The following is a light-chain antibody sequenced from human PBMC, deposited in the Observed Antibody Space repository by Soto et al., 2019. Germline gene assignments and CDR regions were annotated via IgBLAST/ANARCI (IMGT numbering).Light chain of an antibody. CDR2: SNH. CDR1: SSNIGSDI. V-gene: IGLV1-44*01. CDR3: ASLGDSLNGPV. Sequence: QSVLTQPPSASGTTGQMVTISCSRSSSNIGSDILNWYQQLPGTAPKLLIYSNHPRPSGVPDRFSCSKSGNSASLAISGLRSEDEDDSYCASLGDSLNGPVVGGGTNLPV. J-gene: IGLJ3*02.